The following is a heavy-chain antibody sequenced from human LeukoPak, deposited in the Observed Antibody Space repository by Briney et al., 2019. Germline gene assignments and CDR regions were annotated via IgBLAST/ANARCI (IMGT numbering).Heavy chain of an antibody. V-gene: IGHV3-21*01. CDR2: ISSSSSYI. J-gene: IGHJ4*02. CDR3: ARDNDFWSGYFPPFGY. CDR1: GFTFSSYS. D-gene: IGHD3-3*01. Sequence: GGSLRLSCAASGFTFSSYSMNWVRQAPGKGLEWVSSISSSSSYIYYADSVKGRFTISRDNAKNSLYLQVNSLRAEDTAVYYYARDNDFWSGYFPPFGYWGQGTLVTVSS.